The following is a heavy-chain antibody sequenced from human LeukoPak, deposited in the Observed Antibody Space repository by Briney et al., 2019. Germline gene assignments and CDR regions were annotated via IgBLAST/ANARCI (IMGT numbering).Heavy chain of an antibody. V-gene: IGHV1-8*01. J-gene: IGHJ6*03. Sequence: GASVKVSCKASGYTFTSYDINWVRQATGQGLEWMGWMNPNSGNTGYAQKFQGRVTMTRNTSICTAYMELSSLRSEDTAVYYCARGGGYYKYYYYYYMDVWGKGTTVTVSS. D-gene: IGHD3-22*01. CDR1: GYTFTSYD. CDR2: MNPNSGNT. CDR3: ARGGGYYKYYYYYYMDV.